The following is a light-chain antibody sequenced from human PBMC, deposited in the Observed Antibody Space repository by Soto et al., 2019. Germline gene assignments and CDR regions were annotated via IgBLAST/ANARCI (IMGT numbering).Light chain of an antibody. Sequence: DIQMTHSPSTLSSSVGDRVTITCRASQSISSWLAWYQQKPGKAPKLLIYDASSLGSGVPSRFSGSGSGTEFTLTTISLQPDDVATYYCQQYNSYSLTFGQGTKVDIK. V-gene: IGKV1-5*01. CDR2: DAS. CDR3: QQYNSYSLT. CDR1: QSISSW. J-gene: IGKJ1*01.